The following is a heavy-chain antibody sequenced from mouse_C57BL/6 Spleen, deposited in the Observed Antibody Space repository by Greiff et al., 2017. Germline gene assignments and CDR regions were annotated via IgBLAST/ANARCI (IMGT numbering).Heavy chain of an antibody. CDR1: GYTFTSYW. CDR2: IDPSDSYT. Sequence: VQLQQPGAELVKPGASVKLSCKASGYTFTSYWMQWVKQRPGQGLEWIGEIDPSDSYTNYNQKFKGKATLTVDTSSSTAYMQLSSLTSEDSAVYYCASPITTVPWFAYWGQGTLVTVSA. D-gene: IGHD1-1*01. V-gene: IGHV1-50*01. J-gene: IGHJ3*01. CDR3: ASPITTVPWFAY.